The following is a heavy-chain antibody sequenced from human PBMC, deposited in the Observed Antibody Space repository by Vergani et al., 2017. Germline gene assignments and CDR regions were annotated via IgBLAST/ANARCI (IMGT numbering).Heavy chain of an antibody. D-gene: IGHD3-10*01. CDR1: GFTFSSHG. Sequence: QVQLVESEGGVVQPGRSLTLPCVASGFTFSSHGMHWVRQAPGKGLEWVAVIWYDGSNKYYADSVKGRFTISRDNSKNTLYLQMNSLRAEDTAVYYCAKGPYYYGSGSYYSSGGAFDIWGQGTMVTVSS. V-gene: IGHV3-33*06. J-gene: IGHJ3*02. CDR2: IWYDGSNK. CDR3: AKGPYYYGSGSYYSSGGAFDI.